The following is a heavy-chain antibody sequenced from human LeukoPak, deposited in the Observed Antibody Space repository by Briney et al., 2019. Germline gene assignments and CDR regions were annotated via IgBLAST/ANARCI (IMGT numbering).Heavy chain of an antibody. Sequence: ASVKVSCKASGYNFAHYHTHWVRQAPRQGLEWMGSLNPNTGDTLLAQKFQGRVTMTRDTSITVGYMELSSLTFDDTGVYYCARDPDSGPDLWGQGTLVTVAS. D-gene: IGHD2-15*01. CDR3: ARDPDSGPDL. V-gene: IGHV1-2*02. J-gene: IGHJ4*02. CDR1: GYNFAHYH. CDR2: LNPNTGDT.